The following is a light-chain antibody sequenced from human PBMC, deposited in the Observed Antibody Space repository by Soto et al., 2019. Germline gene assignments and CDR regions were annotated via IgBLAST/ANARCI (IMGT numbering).Light chain of an antibody. J-gene: IGKJ2*01. CDR1: QSTSSW. CDR2: KTS. CDR3: QQYSSYSYT. V-gene: IGKV1-5*03. Sequence: DIRMTQSPSTLSASVGDRVTITCRASQSTSSWLAWYQQKPGKAPKLLIYKTSTLESGVPSRFSGSGGGTEFTVTIGCLQPYEFATYYCQQYSSYSYTFGQGTKLESK.